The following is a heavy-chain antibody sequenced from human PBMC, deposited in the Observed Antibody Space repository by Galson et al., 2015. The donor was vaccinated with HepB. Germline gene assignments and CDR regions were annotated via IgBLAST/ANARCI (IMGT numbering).Heavy chain of an antibody. CDR3: ARYGYSYGYHYYYGMDV. V-gene: IGHV1-18*01. D-gene: IGHD5-18*01. CDR1: GYTFTSYG. Sequence: SVKVSCKASGYTFTSYGISWVRQAPGQGLEWMGWISAYNGNTNYAQKLQGRVTMTTDTSTSTAYMELRSLRSDDTAVYYCARYGYSYGYHYYYGMDVWGQGTTVTVSS. CDR2: ISAYNGNT. J-gene: IGHJ6*02.